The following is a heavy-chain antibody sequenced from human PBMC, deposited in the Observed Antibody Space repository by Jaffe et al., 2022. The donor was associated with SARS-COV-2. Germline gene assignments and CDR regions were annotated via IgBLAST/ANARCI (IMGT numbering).Heavy chain of an antibody. CDR1: GFTFSSYS. V-gene: IGHV3-21*02. Sequence: EVQLVESGGRLVKPGGSLRLSCAASGFTFSSYSMNWVRQAPGKGLEWVSSISSSSTYINYADSVRGRFTISRDNAKNSLYLQMNSLRDEDTAVYYCARVYCRGGSCYSGDAFDIWGQGTMVTVSS. D-gene: IGHD2-15*01. CDR3: ARVYCRGGSCYSGDAFDI. J-gene: IGHJ3*02. CDR2: ISSSSTYI.